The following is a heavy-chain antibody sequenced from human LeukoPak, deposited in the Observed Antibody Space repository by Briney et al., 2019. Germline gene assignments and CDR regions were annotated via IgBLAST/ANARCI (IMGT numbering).Heavy chain of an antibody. CDR3: ARGGQYDWYYYYYMDV. V-gene: IGHV3-30*02. D-gene: IGHD3-16*01. J-gene: IGHJ6*03. CDR1: GFTFSSYG. Sequence: GGSLRLSCAAPGFTFSSYGMHWVRQAPGKGLEWVAFIRYDGSNKYYADSVKGRFTISRDNAKNSLYLQMNSLRAEDTAVYYCARGGQYDWYYYYYMDVWGKGTTVTISS. CDR2: IRYDGSNK.